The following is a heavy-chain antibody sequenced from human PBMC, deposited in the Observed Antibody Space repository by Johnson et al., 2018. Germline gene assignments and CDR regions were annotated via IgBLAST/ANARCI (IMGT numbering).Heavy chain of an antibody. CDR1: GFTFDDYA. V-gene: IGHV3-9*01. Sequence: VQLVESGGGLVQPGSSXRLSCAASGFTFDDYAMHWVRQAPGKGLEWVSGISWSSATIGYAASLKGRFTLARDNAKNALYLQINSLRVEDTALYYCVKDRLADCSCGSCFLGSWGQGTLVTVSS. D-gene: IGHD2-15*01. CDR3: VKDRLADCSCGSCFLGS. CDR2: ISWSSATI. J-gene: IGHJ5*02.